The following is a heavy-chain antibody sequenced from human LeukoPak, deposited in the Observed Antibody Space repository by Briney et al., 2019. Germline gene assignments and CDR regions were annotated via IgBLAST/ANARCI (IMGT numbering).Heavy chain of an antibody. CDR2: ISVYNGNT. V-gene: IGHV1-18*01. CDR1: GYSFRNYG. Sequence: ASVKVSCKASGYSFRNYGISWVRQAPGQGLEYMGWISVYNGNTNYAQRLQGRVTMTADTSTSTVYMELRSLRSDDTAVYYCARGGGGYYGSGSYIIDHWGQGTLVTVSS. CDR3: ARGGGGYYGSGSYIIDH. J-gene: IGHJ4*02. D-gene: IGHD3-10*01.